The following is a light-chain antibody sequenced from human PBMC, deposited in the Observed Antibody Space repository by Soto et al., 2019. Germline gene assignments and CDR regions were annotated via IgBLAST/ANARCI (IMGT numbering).Light chain of an antibody. J-gene: IGKJ1*01. CDR1: QGISSY. CDR3: QQLNSYPRT. V-gene: IGKV1-9*01. CDR2: AAS. Sequence: IQLTQSPSSLSASVGDRVPITCRASQGISSYLAWYQQKPGKAPKLLIYAASTSQSGVPSRFSGSGSGTDFTLTISSLQPEDFATYYCQQLNSYPRTFGQGTKVEIK.